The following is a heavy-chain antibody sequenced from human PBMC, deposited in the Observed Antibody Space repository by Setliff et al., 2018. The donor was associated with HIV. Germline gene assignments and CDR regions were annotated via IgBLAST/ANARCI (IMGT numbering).Heavy chain of an antibody. D-gene: IGHD3-22*01. V-gene: IGHV5-51*01. Sequence: GESLKISCKGSGYSFTGYWIGWARQMPGKSLEWMGIIYPGDSDTRYSPSFQGQVTISTDKSISTAFLQWSSLKASDTAMYYCARHSHYDRSGYYYHKMPDDAFDIWGLGTMVTVSS. J-gene: IGHJ3*02. CDR2: IYPGDSDT. CDR3: ARHSHYDRSGYYYHKMPDDAFDI. CDR1: GYSFTGYW.